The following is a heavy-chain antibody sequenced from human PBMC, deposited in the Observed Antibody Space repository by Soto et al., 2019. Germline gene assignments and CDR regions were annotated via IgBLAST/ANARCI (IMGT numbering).Heavy chain of an antibody. V-gene: IGHV1-18*01. D-gene: IGHD1-1*01. CDR1: GYGFTTYG. CDR3: ARGRYGDY. CDR2: ISDHNGNT. Sequence: QVHLVQSGAEVKKPGASVKVSCKGSGYGFTTYGITWVRQAPGQGLEGRAGISDHNGNTNYAQKLQGRVTVTRDTSTSTAYMELRSLRSDDTAVYYCARGRYGDYWGQGALVTVSS. J-gene: IGHJ4*02.